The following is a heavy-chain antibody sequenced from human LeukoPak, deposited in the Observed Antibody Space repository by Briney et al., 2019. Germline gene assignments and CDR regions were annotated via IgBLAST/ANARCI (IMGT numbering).Heavy chain of an antibody. CDR2: IGTTGDT. D-gene: IGHD6-13*01. CDR3: ARGKRYSSSWFYNRFDP. CDR1: GFTFSSYD. J-gene: IGHJ5*02. V-gene: IGHV3-13*01. Sequence: GGSLRLSCEVSGFTFSSYDMHWVRQTTGKGLEWVSGIGTTGDTHYPDSVKGRLTVSRENAKNSLYLQMNSLRAGDTAVYYCARGKRYSSSWFYNRFDPWGQGTLVTVSS.